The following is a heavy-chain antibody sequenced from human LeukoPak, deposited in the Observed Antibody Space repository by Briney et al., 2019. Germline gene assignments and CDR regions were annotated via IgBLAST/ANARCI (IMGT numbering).Heavy chain of an antibody. Sequence: SETLSPTCTVSGGSVSSGGYYWSWIRQRPGKGLEWIGYSYYSGNTYYNPSLESRVTISVDTSKSQFSLKLNSVTAADTAVYYCARTRRVGSSINYLDYWGQGTLVTVSS. CDR3: ARTRRVGSSINYLDY. V-gene: IGHV4-31*03. CDR2: SYYSGNT. D-gene: IGHD2-2*01. J-gene: IGHJ4*02. CDR1: GGSVSSGGYY.